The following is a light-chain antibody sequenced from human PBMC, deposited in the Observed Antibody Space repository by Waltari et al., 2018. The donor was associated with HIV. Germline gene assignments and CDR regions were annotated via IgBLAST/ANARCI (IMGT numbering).Light chain of an antibody. CDR2: KAS. Sequence: DIHMTQSPSTLSASVGDRVTITCRASETISIWLAWYQQKPGKPPKLLIYKASSLESGVPSRFSGSGSGTEFTLTISSLQPDDFATYYCQQYVGYWTFGQGTKVEIK. CDR1: ETISIW. CDR3: QQYVGYWT. V-gene: IGKV1-5*03. J-gene: IGKJ1*01.